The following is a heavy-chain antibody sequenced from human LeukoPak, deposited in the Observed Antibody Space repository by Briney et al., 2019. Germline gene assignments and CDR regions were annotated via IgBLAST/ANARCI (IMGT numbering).Heavy chain of an antibody. J-gene: IGHJ3*02. D-gene: IGHD3-10*01. CDR2: IYSGGST. V-gene: IGHV3-53*01. CDR1: GFTFSSYG. CDR3: AITMVRGVMRDAFDI. Sequence: PGGSLRLPCAASGFTFSSYGMSWVRQAPGKGLEWVSVIYSGGSTYYADSVKGRFTISRDNSKNTLYLQMNSLRAEDTAVYYCAITMVRGVMRDAFDIWGQGTMVTVSS.